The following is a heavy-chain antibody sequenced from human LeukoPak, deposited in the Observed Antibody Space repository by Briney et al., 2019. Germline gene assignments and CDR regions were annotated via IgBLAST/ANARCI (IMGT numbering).Heavy chain of an antibody. Sequence: GGSLRLSCATSGFTFEDHGLSWVRQPPGKSLEWVSRINWNGGRTGYSDSVKGRFTISRDDAKKSVHLQMNSLRVEDTAVYYCVRGEGRGGWFDPWGQGILVTVSS. D-gene: IGHD1-26*01. CDR3: VRGEGRGGWFDP. J-gene: IGHJ5*02. V-gene: IGHV3-20*04. CDR1: GFTFEDHG. CDR2: INWNGGRT.